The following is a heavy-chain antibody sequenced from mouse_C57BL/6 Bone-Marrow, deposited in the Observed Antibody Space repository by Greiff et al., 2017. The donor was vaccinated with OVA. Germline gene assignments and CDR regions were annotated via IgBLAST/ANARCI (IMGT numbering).Heavy chain of an antibody. J-gene: IGHJ2*01. Sequence: VQLQQSGAELVKPGASVKISCKASGYAFSSYWMNWVKQRPGKGLEWIGQIYPGDGDTNYNGKFKGKATLTADKSSSTAYMQLSSLTSEDSAVYFCARRGIYYGNFFDYWGQGTTLTVSS. D-gene: IGHD2-1*01. V-gene: IGHV1-80*01. CDR3: ARRGIYYGNFFDY. CDR2: IYPGDGDT. CDR1: GYAFSSYW.